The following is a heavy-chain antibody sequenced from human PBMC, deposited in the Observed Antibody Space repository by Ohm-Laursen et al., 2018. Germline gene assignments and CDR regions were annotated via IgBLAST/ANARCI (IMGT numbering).Heavy chain of an antibody. Sequence: SETLSLTCAVSGYSISSGYYWGWIRQPPGKGLEWIGSIYHSGSTYYNPSLKSRVTISVDTSKNQFSLKLSSVTAADTAVYYCARWMATTFRLGAFDIWGQGTMVTVSS. J-gene: IGHJ3*02. V-gene: IGHV4-38-2*01. CDR1: GYSISSGYY. D-gene: IGHD5-24*01. CDR2: IYHSGST. CDR3: ARWMATTFRLGAFDI.